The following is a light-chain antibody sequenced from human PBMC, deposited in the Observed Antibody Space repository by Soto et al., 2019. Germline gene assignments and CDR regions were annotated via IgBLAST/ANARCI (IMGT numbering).Light chain of an antibody. CDR3: SSYSSTSTPYV. CDR1: GSDVGSHNY. Sequence: QSVLTQPASVSGSPGQSITISCTGTGSDVGSHNYVSWYQQHPGKAPKLIIFEVNSRPSGVSNRFSGSKSGSAASLTISGLQAEDEADYYCSSYSSTSTPYVFGGGTKVTAL. J-gene: IGLJ1*01. CDR2: EVN. V-gene: IGLV2-14*01.